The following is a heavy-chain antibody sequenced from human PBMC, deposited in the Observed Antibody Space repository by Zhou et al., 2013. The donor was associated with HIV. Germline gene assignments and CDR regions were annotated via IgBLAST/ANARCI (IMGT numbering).Heavy chain of an antibody. CDR2: IYYSGRT. J-gene: IGHJ4*02. D-gene: IGHD2-15*01. V-gene: IGHV4-39*07. Sequence: QVQLQESGPGLVKPSETLSLTCTVSGGSISSSSYFWGWIRQPPGKGLEWIGSIYYSGRTYYNPSLKSRVTISVDTSKNQFSLKLSSVTAADTAVYYCARDLIGGSDYWGQGTLVTVSS. CDR1: GGSISSSSYF. CDR3: ARDLIGGSDY.